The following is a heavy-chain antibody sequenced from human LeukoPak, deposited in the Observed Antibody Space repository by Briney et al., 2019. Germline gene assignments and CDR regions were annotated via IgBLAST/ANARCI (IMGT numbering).Heavy chain of an antibody. CDR1: GFPLSSSY. V-gene: IGHV3-66*01. CDR2: ISSAGTT. D-gene: IGHD6-13*01. Sequence: QPGGSLRLSCAASGFPLSSSYMRWVRQAPGKGLEWVSIISSAGTTYYADSVKGRFTISRDNSKNTVYLQVNSLRDEDTAVYYCARDLEAANTYYFDYWGQGTMVTVSS. J-gene: IGHJ4*02. CDR3: ARDLEAANTYYFDY.